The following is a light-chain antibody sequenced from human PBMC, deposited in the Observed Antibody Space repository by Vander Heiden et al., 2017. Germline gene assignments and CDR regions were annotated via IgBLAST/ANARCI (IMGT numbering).Light chain of an antibody. CDR1: QSGLYSSNNKNY. CDR3: QQYYSTPWT. J-gene: IGKJ1*01. Sequence: DIVMTQSPDSLAGSLGERATINCKSSQSGLYSSNNKNYLAWYQQKPGQPPKLLIYWASTRESGVPDRFSGSGSGTDFTLTISSLQAEDVAVYYCQQYYSTPWTFGQGTKVEIK. CDR2: WAS. V-gene: IGKV4-1*01.